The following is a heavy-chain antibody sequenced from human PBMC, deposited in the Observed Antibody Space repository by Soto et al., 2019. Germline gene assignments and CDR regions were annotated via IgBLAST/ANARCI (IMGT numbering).Heavy chain of an antibody. J-gene: IGHJ5*02. V-gene: IGHV3-23*01. CDR3: AGTQCLLQGWFDP. D-gene: IGHD6-19*01. Sequence: PGGSLRLSCAASGLTFRMFAFSWVRQAPGKGLEWVSTISSDGGGRYYADSVRGRFTISRDNINHTVMLEMNSLRPDDTATYYCAGTQCLLQGWFDPWGQGTLVTVSS. CDR2: ISSDGGGR. CDR1: GLTFRMFA.